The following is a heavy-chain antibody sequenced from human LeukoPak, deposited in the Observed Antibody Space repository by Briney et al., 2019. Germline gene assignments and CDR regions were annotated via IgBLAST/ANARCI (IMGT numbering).Heavy chain of an antibody. Sequence: GRSLRLSCAASGFTFSNHAMSWVRQAPGKGLEWVSGISGSGDSTYYADSVKGRFTISRDNSKNTLYLQMNSLRAEDTAVYYCAKDMKQTYWGQGALVTVSS. V-gene: IGHV3-23*01. D-gene: IGHD1/OR15-1a*01. CDR3: AKDMKQTY. J-gene: IGHJ4*02. CDR1: GFTFSNHA. CDR2: ISGSGDST.